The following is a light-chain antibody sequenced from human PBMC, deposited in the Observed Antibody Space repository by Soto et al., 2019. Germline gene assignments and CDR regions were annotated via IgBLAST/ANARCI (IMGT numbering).Light chain of an antibody. CDR3: ATWDDSLSGVV. CDR2: GNS. J-gene: IGLJ2*01. CDR1: SSNIGAGYD. V-gene: IGLV1-40*01. Sequence: QSVLTQPPSVSGAPGQRVTISCTGSSSNIGAGYDVHWYQQLPGTAPKLLIYGNSNRPSGVPDRFSGSKSGTSASLAITGLQAEDEADYYCATWDDSLSGVVFGGGTQLTVL.